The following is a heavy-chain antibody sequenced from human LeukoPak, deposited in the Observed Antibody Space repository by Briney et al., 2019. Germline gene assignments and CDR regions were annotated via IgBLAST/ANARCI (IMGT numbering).Heavy chain of an antibody. CDR3: ARRDSSGYYLGS. V-gene: IGHV4-34*01. Sequence: SETLSLTCAVYGGSFSGYYWSWIRQPPGKGLEWIGEINHSGSTNYNPSLKRRVTISVDTSKNQFSLKLSSVTAADTAVYYCARRDSSGYYLGSWGQGTLVTVSS. CDR1: GGSFSGYY. J-gene: IGHJ5*02. D-gene: IGHD3-22*01. CDR2: INHSGST.